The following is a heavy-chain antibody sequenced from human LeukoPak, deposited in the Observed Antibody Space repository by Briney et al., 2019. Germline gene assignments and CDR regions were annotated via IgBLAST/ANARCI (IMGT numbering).Heavy chain of an antibody. CDR3: ARVIVNIATGGSDWFDP. D-gene: IGHD6-13*01. Sequence: SQTLSLTCAISGDSVSSNSAAWNWIRQSPSRGLEWLGRTYYRSKWYYDYAVSEESRITINPDTSKNQFSLQLNSVTPEDTAVYYCARVIVNIATGGSDWFDPWGQGTLVTVSS. V-gene: IGHV6-1*01. CDR1: GDSVSSNSAA. J-gene: IGHJ5*02. CDR2: TYYRSKWYY.